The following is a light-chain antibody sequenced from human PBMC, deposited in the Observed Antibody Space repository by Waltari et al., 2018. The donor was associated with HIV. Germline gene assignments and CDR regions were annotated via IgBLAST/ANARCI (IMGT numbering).Light chain of an antibody. CDR3: QTWDTGIP. Sequence: QLVLTQSPSASASLGDSVRLTCTLSSGHSTYAIAWHQQQPKKGPRYLMMVDIDGSHMKGDVIPDRFSGSSSGAARYLTISSLQSEDEADYYCQTWDTGIPLGGATKLTVL. CDR2: VDIDGSH. CDR1: SGHSTYA. V-gene: IGLV4-69*01. J-gene: IGLJ2*01.